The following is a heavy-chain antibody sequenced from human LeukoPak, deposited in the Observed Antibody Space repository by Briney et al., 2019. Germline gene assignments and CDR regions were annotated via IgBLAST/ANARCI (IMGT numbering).Heavy chain of an antibody. CDR2: ISDTGGST. J-gene: IGHJ4*02. CDR3: AKRGVVIRVILVGFHKQAYYFDS. Sequence: GGSMRLSCAVSGITLSNYGMSWVRQAPGKGLEWVAGISDTGGSTNYADSVKGRFTISGDNPKNTLYLQMNSLRAEDTAVYFCAKRGVVIRVILVGFHKQAYYFDSWGQGALVTVSS. D-gene: IGHD3-22*01. CDR1: GITLSNYG. V-gene: IGHV3-23*01.